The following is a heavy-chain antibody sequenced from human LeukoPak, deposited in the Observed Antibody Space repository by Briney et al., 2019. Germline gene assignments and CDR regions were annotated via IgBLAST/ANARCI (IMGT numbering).Heavy chain of an antibody. CDR1: GGTSSSYA. J-gene: IGHJ6*03. CDR2: IIPIFGTT. CDR3: ARVVGLTGYSSSWYSGYYYYMDV. D-gene: IGHD6-13*01. V-gene: IGHV1-69*06. Sequence: SVKVSCKASGGTSSSYAISWVRQAPGQGLEWMGGIIPIFGTTNYAQKFQDRVTITADKSTSTAYMELSSLRSEDTAVYYCARVVGLTGYSSSWYSGYYYYMDVWGKGTTVTVSS.